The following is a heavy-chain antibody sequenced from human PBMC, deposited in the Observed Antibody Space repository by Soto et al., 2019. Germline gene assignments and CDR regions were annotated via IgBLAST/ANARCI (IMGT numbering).Heavy chain of an antibody. Sequence: GGSLRLSCAASGFTFSNYAMTWVRRAPGKGLEWVSGISSSGGSTFYAGSVKGRFPISRDNSKNTLYLQMNSLRAEDTAVYYCALRYCSRTTCPPLNSYFYMDVWGKGTTVTVSS. CDR3: ALRYCSRTTCPPLNSYFYMDV. CDR2: ISSSGGST. V-gene: IGHV3-23*01. J-gene: IGHJ6*03. D-gene: IGHD2-2*01. CDR1: GFTFSNYA.